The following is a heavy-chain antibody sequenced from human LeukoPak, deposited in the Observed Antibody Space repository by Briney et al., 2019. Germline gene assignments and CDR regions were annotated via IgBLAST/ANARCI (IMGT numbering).Heavy chain of an antibody. CDR2: ISSSSSTI. CDR3: ARGRDYDILTGWYNWFDP. D-gene: IGHD3-9*01. CDR1: GFTFSSYS. Sequence: PGGSLRLSCAASGFTFSSYSMNWVHQAPGKGLEWVSSISSSSSTIYYADSVKGRFTISRDNAKNSLYLQMNSLRAEDTAVYYCARGRDYDILTGWYNWFDPWGQGTLVTVSS. V-gene: IGHV3-48*01. J-gene: IGHJ5*02.